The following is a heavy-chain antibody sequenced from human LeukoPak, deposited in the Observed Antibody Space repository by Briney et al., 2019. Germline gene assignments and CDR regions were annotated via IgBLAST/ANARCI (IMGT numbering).Heavy chain of an antibody. CDR3: AREGASCNTDCYSFDF. D-gene: IGHD2-21*02. J-gene: IGHJ4*02. V-gene: IGHV1-2*02. CDR1: GYTSTGHY. CDR2: INPNGGGT. Sequence: ASVKVSCKASGYTSTGHYLHWVRQAPGQGLEFMGWINPNGGGTKYAQKFQGRVTVTRDTSITTAYMELSSLRSDDTAVYYCAREGASCNTDCYSFDFWGQGTLVTVSS.